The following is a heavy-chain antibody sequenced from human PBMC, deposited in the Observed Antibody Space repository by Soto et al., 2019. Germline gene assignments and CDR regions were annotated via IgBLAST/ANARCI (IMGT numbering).Heavy chain of an antibody. CDR2: INPNSGGT. Sequence: QVHLVQSGAEVKKSGASVKVSCEASGYSFTAYCVHWVRQAPGQGLEWMGRINPNSGGTNYAQRFQGRVAMTTDTSTNTAYMELNSLKSDDTALYFCARSSGTYSDFDYWGQGTQVTVSS. D-gene: IGHD1-26*01. CDR1: GYSFTAYC. V-gene: IGHV1-2*02. CDR3: ARSSGTYSDFDY. J-gene: IGHJ4*01.